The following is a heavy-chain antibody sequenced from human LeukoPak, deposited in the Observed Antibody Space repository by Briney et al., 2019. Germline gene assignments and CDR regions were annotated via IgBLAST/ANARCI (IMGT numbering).Heavy chain of an antibody. CDR2: INHSGST. D-gene: IGHD1-1*01. J-gene: IGHJ4*02. V-gene: IGHV4-34*01. Sequence: SETLSLTCAVYGGSFSGYYWSWIRQPPGKGLEWIGEINHSGSTNYNPSLKSRITISVDTSKNQFSLRLSPVTAADTALYYCASGFRGQLGYFDYWGQGTLVTVSS. CDR1: GGSFSGYY. CDR3: ASGFRGQLGYFDY.